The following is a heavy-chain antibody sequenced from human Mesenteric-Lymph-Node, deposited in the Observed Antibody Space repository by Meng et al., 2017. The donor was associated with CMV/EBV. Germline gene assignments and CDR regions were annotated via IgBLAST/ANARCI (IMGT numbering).Heavy chain of an antibody. V-gene: IGHV1-8*01. J-gene: IGHJ4*02. CDR1: GYTFTDLD. CDR2: MSPTSGNA. D-gene: IGHD6-13*01. Sequence: SCQPSGYTFTDLDINWVRQATGQGFEWMGWMSPTSGNAGYARKFQGRVIMTRDTSIATAYMELSSLRSDDTAVYYCARGVAAGVDYWDQGTLVTVSS. CDR3: ARGVAAGVDY.